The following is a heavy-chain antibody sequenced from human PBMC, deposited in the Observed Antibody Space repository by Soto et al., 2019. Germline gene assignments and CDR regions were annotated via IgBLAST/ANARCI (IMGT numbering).Heavy chain of an antibody. CDR2: ISGSGDST. CDR3: AKDRERRITFGRLIVYYFDS. CDR1: GFTITSYA. J-gene: IGHJ4*02. D-gene: IGHD3-16*02. Sequence: GGSLRLSCVASGFTITSYAMSWVRQAPGKGLEWVSGISGSGDSTNYADSVKGRFTISRDNSKNTLYMQMNSLRAEDTAVYYCAKDRERRITFGRLIVYYFDSWGRGTLVTVS. V-gene: IGHV3-23*01.